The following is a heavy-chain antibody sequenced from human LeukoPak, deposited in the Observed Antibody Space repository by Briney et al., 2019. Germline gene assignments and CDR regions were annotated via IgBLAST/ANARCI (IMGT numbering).Heavy chain of an antibody. CDR1: GGTFSSYY. J-gene: IGHJ4*02. V-gene: IGHV1-46*01. CDR2: INPSGGST. CDR3: ARGGVLRFMEHLDY. Sequence: ASVKVSCKASGGTFSSYYMHWVRQAPGQGLEWMGIINPSGGSTTYAQRFQGRVTMTRDTSTSTVYMELSSLRSEDTAVYYCARGGVLRFMEHLDYWGQGILVTVSS. D-gene: IGHD3-3*01.